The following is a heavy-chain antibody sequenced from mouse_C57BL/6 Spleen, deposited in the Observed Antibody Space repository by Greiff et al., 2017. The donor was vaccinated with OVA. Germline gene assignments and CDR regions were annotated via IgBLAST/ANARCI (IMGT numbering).Heavy chain of an antibody. J-gene: IGHJ3*01. Sequence: VQLQQPGAELVKPGASVKLSCKASGYTFTSYWMQWVKQRPGQGLEWIGEIDPSDSYTNYNQKFKGKATLTVDTSSSTAYMQLSSLTSEDSAVYYCATGGMVTTGFAYWGQGTLVTVSA. D-gene: IGHD2-2*01. CDR1: GYTFTSYW. V-gene: IGHV1-50*01. CDR3: ATGGMVTTGFAY. CDR2: IDPSDSYT.